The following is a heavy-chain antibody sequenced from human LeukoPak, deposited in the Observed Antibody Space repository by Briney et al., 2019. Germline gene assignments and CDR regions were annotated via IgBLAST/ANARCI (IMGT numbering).Heavy chain of an antibody. CDR1: GGSISSSSYY. CDR3: ARGKYQLLVDWFDP. D-gene: IGHD2-2*01. V-gene: IGHV4-39*07. CDR2: INHSGST. J-gene: IGHJ5*02. Sequence: SETLSLTCTVSGGSISSSSYYWGWIRQPPGKGLEWIGEINHSGSTNYNPSLKSRVTISVDTSKNQFSLKLSSVTAADTAVYYCARGKYQLLVDWFDPWGQGTLVTVSS.